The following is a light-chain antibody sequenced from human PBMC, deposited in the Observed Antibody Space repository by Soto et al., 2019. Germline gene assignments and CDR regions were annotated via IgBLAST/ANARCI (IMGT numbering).Light chain of an antibody. CDR2: DAS. CDR3: QQRSDWPPVIT. V-gene: IGKV3-11*01. J-gene: IGKJ5*01. CDR1: QSLSSY. Sequence: EIVLRQSPATLSLSPGERVTLSCRASQSLSSYLAWYQQKPGQAPRLLIYDASKRATGIPARFSGRGSGTEFTLTISSLEPEDFAVYYCQQRSDWPPVITFGQGTRLEIK.